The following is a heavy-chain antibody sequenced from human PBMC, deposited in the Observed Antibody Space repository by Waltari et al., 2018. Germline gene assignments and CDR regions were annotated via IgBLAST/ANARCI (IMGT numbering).Heavy chain of an antibody. J-gene: IGHJ3*01. D-gene: IGHD6-6*01. Sequence: EGQLVESGGGLVKPGGSLRLSCSASGFTVTSTYMNWVRQAPGKGLEWFSTIYSSPTTFYADSVKGRFTISRYNSKNLLFLQMDDLRVNDTAVYYCARGGQFVRPRPLDLWGPGTLVTVSS. V-gene: IGHV3-66*01. CDR2: IYSSPTT. CDR3: ARGGQFVRPRPLDL. CDR1: GFTVTSTY.